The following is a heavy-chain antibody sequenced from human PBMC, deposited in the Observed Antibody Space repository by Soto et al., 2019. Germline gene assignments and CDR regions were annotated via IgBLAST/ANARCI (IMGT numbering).Heavy chain of an antibody. CDR2: IYHMEGT. CDR3: ARFTYKSGFNWFDP. V-gene: IGHV4-59*03. D-gene: IGHD5-12*01. Sequence: SQTLSLTCTVSGASLNSDYWSWIRQSPGKGLEWIGYIYHMEGTDYHPALKSRVTISIDKSKNQCSLNLRAVTPADTAVYFCARFTYKSGFNWFDPWGQGTQVTVSS. CDR1: GASLNSDY. J-gene: IGHJ5*02.